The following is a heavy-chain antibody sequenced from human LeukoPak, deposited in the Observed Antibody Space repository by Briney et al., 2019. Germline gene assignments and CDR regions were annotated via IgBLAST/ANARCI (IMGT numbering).Heavy chain of an antibody. J-gene: IGHJ4*02. CDR2: ISTRSDYI. Sequence: GGSLRLSCAASQFTFSDYTMNWVRRAPGKGLEWVSSISTRSDYIYYAESVKGRFTISRDNAKNSLYLQMNSLRAEDTAVYYCARYVYGVVTSFDYWGQGTLVTVFS. D-gene: IGHD3-3*01. CDR1: QFTFSDYT. CDR3: ARYVYGVVTSFDY. V-gene: IGHV3-21*01.